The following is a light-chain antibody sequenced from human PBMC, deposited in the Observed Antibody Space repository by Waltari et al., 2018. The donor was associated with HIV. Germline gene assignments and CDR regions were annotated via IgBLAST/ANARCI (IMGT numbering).Light chain of an antibody. CDR1: ASDIGDYNY. Sequence: QSALTQPASVSGAPGQSITISCTVTASDIGDYNYVSWYQQHPGKAPKLVIYDVSNRPSGISTRFSCSKSGTTASLTISGLQAEDEAVYYCSSYTRSTRTTAWLFGGGTRLTVL. CDR3: SSYTRSTRTTAWL. CDR2: DVS. V-gene: IGLV2-14*03. J-gene: IGLJ2*01.